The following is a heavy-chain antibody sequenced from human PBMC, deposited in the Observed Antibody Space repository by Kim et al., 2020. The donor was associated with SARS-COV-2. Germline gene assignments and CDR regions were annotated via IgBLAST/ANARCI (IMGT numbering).Heavy chain of an antibody. D-gene: IGHD3-3*01. V-gene: IGHV4-30-4*01. J-gene: IGHJ4*02. CDR2: IDYSGST. CDR3: ATSSGGIFGMVVTGEFYFDY. CDR1: GGSISNIDFY. Sequence: SETLSLTCTVSGGSISNIDFYWSWIRQPPGKGLEWIGYIDYSGSTYYNPSLKSRVTIPVDTSKNQFSLNLSSVTAADTAVYYCATSSGGIFGMVVTGEFYFDYWGQGTLVTVSS.